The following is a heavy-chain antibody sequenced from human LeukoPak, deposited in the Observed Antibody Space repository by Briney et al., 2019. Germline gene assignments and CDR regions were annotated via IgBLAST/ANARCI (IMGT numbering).Heavy chain of an antibody. CDR3: ARGSIGLMTTMTD. CDR1: GYTSISYA. CDR2: ININTGNP. J-gene: IGHJ4*02. Sequence: ASVKVSCKASGYTSISYAMNWVRQAPGQGLEWMGWININTGNPTYAQGVTGRFVFSLDTSVSTAYLQISSLKAEDTAVYYCARGSIGLMTTMTDWGQGTLVTVSS. V-gene: IGHV7-4-1*02. D-gene: IGHD4-17*01.